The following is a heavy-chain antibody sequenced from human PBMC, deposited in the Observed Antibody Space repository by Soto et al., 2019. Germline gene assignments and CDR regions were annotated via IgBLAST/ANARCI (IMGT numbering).Heavy chain of an antibody. Sequence: AVKVSCKASGGTFSSYAISWVRQAPGRGREWMGGIIPIFGTANYAQKFQGRVTIAADESTSTAYMELSSLRSEDTAVYYCARDLRYRFDYWGQGTLVTVS. J-gene: IGHJ4*02. CDR3: ARDLRYRFDY. V-gene: IGHV1-69*13. CDR1: GGTFSSYA. D-gene: IGHD3-9*01. CDR2: IIPIFGTA.